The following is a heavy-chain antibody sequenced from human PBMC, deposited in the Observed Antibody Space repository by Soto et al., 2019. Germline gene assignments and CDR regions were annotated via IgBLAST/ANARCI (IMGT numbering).Heavy chain of an antibody. D-gene: IGHD5-18*01. CDR3: TTEGDLIGYNYGSCFDS. Sequence: PGGSLRLSCAASGFTFSSYSMSWVRQAPGKGLEWVSDITGSGGSKYYADSVKDRYTSPRDNSKSTLYLQMKSLRAENTAVYYCTTEGDLIGYNYGSCFDSWGQGTLVTVSS. V-gene: IGHV3-23*01. CDR1: GFTFSSYS. J-gene: IGHJ4*02. CDR2: ITGSGGSK.